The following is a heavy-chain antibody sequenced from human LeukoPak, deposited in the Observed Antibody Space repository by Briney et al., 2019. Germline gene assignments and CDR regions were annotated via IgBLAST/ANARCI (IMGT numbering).Heavy chain of an antibody. V-gene: IGHV4-34*01. CDR2: INHSGST. J-gene: IGHJ5*02. Sequence: SETLSLTCAVYGGSFSGYYWSWIRQPPGKGLEWIGEINHSGSTNYNPSLKSRVTISVDTSKNQFSLKLSSVTAADTAVYYCAREGSYDSSGYPFDPWGQGTLVTVSS. CDR3: AREGSYDSSGYPFDP. CDR1: GGSFSGYY. D-gene: IGHD3-22*01.